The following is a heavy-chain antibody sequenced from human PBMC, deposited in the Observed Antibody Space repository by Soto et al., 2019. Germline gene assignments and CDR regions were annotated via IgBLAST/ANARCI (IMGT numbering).Heavy chain of an antibody. CDR3: ARDATPLTYYYYGMDV. D-gene: IGHD7-27*01. J-gene: IGHJ6*02. CDR2: IWYDGSKK. Sequence: HPGGALRLSCAASGFTFSSYGMHWVRQALGKGLGWVAVIWYDGSKKYYSDSVKGRFTISRDNSKNTLYLQMNSMRAEDTAVYYCARDATPLTYYYYGMDVWGQGTTVTVSS. V-gene: IGHV3-33*01. CDR1: GFTFSSYG.